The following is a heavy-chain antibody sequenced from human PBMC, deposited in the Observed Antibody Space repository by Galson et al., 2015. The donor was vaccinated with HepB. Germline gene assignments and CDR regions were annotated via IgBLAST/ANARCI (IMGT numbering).Heavy chain of an antibody. V-gene: IGHV3-30*02. Sequence: SLRLSCAVSGFTFKNYGMQWVRQAPGKGLEWVAFIRYDASNQYYADSVKGRFTMSRDNFKNTLYLQMNSLRPEDTAVYFCAKDLLRYFDWPPPTDYWGQGTLVTVSS. CDR2: IRYDASNQ. D-gene: IGHD3-9*01. CDR3: AKDLLRYFDWPPPTDY. J-gene: IGHJ4*02. CDR1: GFTFKNYG.